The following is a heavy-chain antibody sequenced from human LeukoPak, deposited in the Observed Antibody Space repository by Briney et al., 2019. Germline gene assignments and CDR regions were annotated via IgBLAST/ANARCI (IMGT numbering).Heavy chain of an antibody. V-gene: IGHV4-4*09. CDR1: GGSISSYY. Sequence: SETLSLTCTVSGGSISSYYWSWIRQPPGKGLEWIGYIYTSRSTNYNPSLKSRVTISVDTSKNQFSLKLSSVTAADTAVYYCARQVENCYDSSGFYPTYYFDYWGQGTLVTVSS. CDR3: ARQVENCYDSSGFYPTYYFDY. D-gene: IGHD3-22*01. CDR2: IYTSRST. J-gene: IGHJ4*02.